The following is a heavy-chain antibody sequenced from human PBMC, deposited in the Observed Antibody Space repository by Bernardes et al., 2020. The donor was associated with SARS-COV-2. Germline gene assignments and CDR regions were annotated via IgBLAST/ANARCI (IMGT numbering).Heavy chain of an antibody. Sequence: SETLSLTCTVSGASISSSNYYWGWIRQPPGKGLEWIGSIYSSGSSYYNPSLQSLVMVSVDTSKNQFSLRLSFVTAADTAVYYCAGSSCGIDCYIGGLRSWDYGMDVWGQGTTVTVSS. CDR1: GASISSSNYY. CDR3: AGSSCGIDCYIGGLRSWDYGMDV. CDR2: IYSSGSS. J-gene: IGHJ6*02. V-gene: IGHV4-39*01. D-gene: IGHD2-21*02.